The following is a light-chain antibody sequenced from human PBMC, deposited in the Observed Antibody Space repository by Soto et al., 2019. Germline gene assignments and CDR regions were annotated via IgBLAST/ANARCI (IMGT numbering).Light chain of an antibody. CDR3: QQYNIGYT. CDR1: QSINKR. J-gene: IGKJ2*01. Sequence: IQMTQSPSTLSASVGDRVTITCRASQSINKRVAWFQQKSGRAPKLLIYDAATLQSGVPSRFSGTGSGTDFSLTISSLQPEEFATYYCQQYNIGYTFGQGTRLDIK. CDR2: DAA. V-gene: IGKV1-5*01.